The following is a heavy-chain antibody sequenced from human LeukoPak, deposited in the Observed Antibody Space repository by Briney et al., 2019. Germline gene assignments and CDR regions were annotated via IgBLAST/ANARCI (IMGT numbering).Heavy chain of an antibody. CDR1: GYSISSGYY. D-gene: IGHD3-3*02. V-gene: IGHV4-38-2*02. CDR3: ARDSITQVGAIGGDDY. J-gene: IGHJ4*02. Sequence: SETLSLTCTVSGYSISSGYYWGWIRQPPGKGLEWIGSIYHSGSTYYNPSLKSRVTISVDTSKNQFSLKLSSVTAADTAVYYCARDSITQVGAIGGDDYWGQGTLVTVSS. CDR2: IYHSGST.